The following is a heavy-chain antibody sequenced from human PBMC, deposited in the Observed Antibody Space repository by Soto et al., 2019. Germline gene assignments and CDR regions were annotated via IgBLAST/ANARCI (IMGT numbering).Heavy chain of an antibody. D-gene: IGHD3-22*01. Sequence: GGSLRLSCAASGFTFTTYAMSWVRQAPGKGLEWVSVISRRGDTTYYADSVKGRFTISRDNSKNTLYLQMNSLRAEDRAVYYCARIPAGYDSSGYFYAFDIWGQGTMVTV. CDR1: GFTFTTYA. J-gene: IGHJ3*02. CDR3: ARIPAGYDSSGYFYAFDI. V-gene: IGHV3-23*01. CDR2: ISRRGDTT.